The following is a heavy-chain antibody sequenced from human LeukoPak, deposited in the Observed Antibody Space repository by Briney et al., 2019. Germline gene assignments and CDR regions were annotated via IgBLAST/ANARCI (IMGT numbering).Heavy chain of an antibody. V-gene: IGHV4-34*01. J-gene: IGHJ4*02. Sequence: SETLSLTCAVYGGSFSGYYWSWIRQPPGKGLEWIGEINHSGSTSYNPSLKSRVTISVDTSKNQFSLKLSSVTAADTAVYYCARGGYDFWSGYYLPPDYWGQGTLVTVSS. D-gene: IGHD3-3*01. CDR1: GGSFSGYY. CDR2: INHSGST. CDR3: ARGGYDFWSGYYLPPDY.